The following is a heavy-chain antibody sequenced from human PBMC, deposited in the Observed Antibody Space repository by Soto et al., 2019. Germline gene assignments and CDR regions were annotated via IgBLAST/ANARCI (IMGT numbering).Heavy chain of an antibody. Sequence: PSETLSLTCTVSGGSISSYYWSWIRQPPGKGLEWIGYIYYSGSTNYNPSLKSRVTISVDTSKNQFSLKLSSVTAADTAVYYCARGYCSGGSCYRWFDPWGQGTLVTVSS. V-gene: IGHV4-59*01. CDR2: IYYSGST. D-gene: IGHD2-15*01. J-gene: IGHJ5*02. CDR1: GGSISSYY. CDR3: ARGYCSGGSCYRWFDP.